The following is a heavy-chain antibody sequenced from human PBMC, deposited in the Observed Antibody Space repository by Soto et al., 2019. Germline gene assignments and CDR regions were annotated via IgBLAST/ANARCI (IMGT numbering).Heavy chain of an antibody. CDR2: IIPILGIA. CDR1: EGTVSGYT. D-gene: IGHD3-10*01. Sequence: VQLVQSGAEVKKVGSSVTVSCQASEGTVSGYTISWVRQAPGQGLEWMGRIIPILGIANYAQKFQGRVTITADKSTSTAYVELSSLRSEDTAVDYCAGSSGSYLTSFDYWGQGTLVTVSS. J-gene: IGHJ4*02. CDR3: AGSSGSYLTSFDY. V-gene: IGHV1-69*02.